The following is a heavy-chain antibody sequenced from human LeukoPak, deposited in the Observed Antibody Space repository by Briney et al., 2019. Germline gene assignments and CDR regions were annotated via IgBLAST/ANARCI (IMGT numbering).Heavy chain of an antibody. CDR3: ARHVAYSNYDWFDP. V-gene: IGHV4-59*08. J-gene: IGHJ5*02. Sequence: PSETLSLTCTVSGGSISSYYWSWIRQPPGKGLEWIWYIYYSGSTNYNPSLKSRVTISVDTSKNQFSLKLSSVTAADTAVYYCARHVAYSNYDWFDPWGQGALVTVSS. D-gene: IGHD4-4*01. CDR1: GGSISSYY. CDR2: IYYSGST.